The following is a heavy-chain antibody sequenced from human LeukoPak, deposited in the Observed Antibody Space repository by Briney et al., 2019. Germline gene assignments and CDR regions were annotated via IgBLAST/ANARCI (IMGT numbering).Heavy chain of an antibody. V-gene: IGHV3-23*01. CDR1: GFTFSSYA. CDR2: ISGSGGST. D-gene: IGHD6-19*01. J-gene: IGHJ4*02. Sequence: SGGSLRLSCAASGFTFSSYAMSWVRQAPGKGLEWVSAISGSGGSTYYADSVKGRFTISRDNSKNTLYLQMNSLRAEDTAVYYCAKRTGSGWYPPGGYFDYWGQGTLVTVSS. CDR3: AKRTGSGWYPPGGYFDY.